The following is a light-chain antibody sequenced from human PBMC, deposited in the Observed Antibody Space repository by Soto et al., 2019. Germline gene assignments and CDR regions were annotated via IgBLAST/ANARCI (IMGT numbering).Light chain of an antibody. CDR3: QQYYTTPWT. Sequence: DIVMTQSPDSLAVSLGERATINCKSSQSVLYSSNNMNYLAWYQQKPGQPPKALIYWASTRESGVPDRFSGSGSGTDFTLTISSLQAEDVAVYYCQQYYTTPWTFGQGTKVDIK. V-gene: IGKV4-1*01. CDR2: WAS. J-gene: IGKJ1*01. CDR1: QSVLYSSNNMNY.